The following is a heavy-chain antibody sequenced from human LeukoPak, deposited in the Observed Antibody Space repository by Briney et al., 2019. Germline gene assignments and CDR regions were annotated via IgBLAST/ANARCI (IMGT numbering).Heavy chain of an antibody. CDR3: ARGNIFCSGGSCSTNIDY. CDR2: IHTSGST. CDR1: GGSISSYY. Sequence: PSGTLSLTCTVSGGSISSYYWNWIRQPAGKGLEWIGRIHTSGSTNYNPSFKSRVTMSVDTSKNQFSLKLSSVTAADTAVYYCARGNIFCSGGSCSTNIDYWGQGTLVTVSS. J-gene: IGHJ4*02. V-gene: IGHV4-4*07. D-gene: IGHD2-15*01.